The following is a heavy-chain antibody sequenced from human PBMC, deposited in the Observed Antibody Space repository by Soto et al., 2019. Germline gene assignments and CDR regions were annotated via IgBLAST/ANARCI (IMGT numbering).Heavy chain of an antibody. V-gene: IGHV4-59*01. J-gene: IGHJ5*02. CDR3: ARGLGVTSNWVDP. D-gene: IGHD4-17*01. CDR2: IYYSGST. Sequence: SETLSLTCTVSGGSISSYYWSWIRQPPGKGLEWIGYIYYSGSTNYNPSLKSRVTISVDTSKNQFSLKLSSVTAADTAVYYCARGLGVTSNWVDPWGQGTLVTVSS. CDR1: GGSISSYY.